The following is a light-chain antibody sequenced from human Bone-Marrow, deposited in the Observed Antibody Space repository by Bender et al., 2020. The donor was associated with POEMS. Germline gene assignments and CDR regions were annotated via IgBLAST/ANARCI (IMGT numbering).Light chain of an antibody. Sequence: QSALTQPPSASGSPGQSVTISCTGTSSDVGGYKYVSWYQQHPGKAPKLMIYEVSKRPSGVPDRFSGSKSGNTASLTVSGLQAEDEADYYCSSYAGRYTWVFGGGTKLTVL. CDR3: SSYAGRYTWV. J-gene: IGLJ3*02. CDR1: SSDVGGYKY. CDR2: EVS. V-gene: IGLV2-8*01.